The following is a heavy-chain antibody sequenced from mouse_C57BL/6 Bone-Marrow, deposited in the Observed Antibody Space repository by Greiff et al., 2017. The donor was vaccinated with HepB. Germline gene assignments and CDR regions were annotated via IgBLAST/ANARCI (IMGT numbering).Heavy chain of an antibody. J-gene: IGHJ4*01. CDR1: GYSITSDY. Sequence: DVKLQESGPGLAKPSQTLSLTCSVTGYSITSDYWNWIPKFPGNKLEYMGYISYSGSTYYNPSLKSRISITRDTSKNQYYLQLNSVTTEDTATYYCARYCPVMDYWGQGTSVTVSS. CDR3: ARYCPVMDY. V-gene: IGHV3-8*01. CDR2: ISYSGST.